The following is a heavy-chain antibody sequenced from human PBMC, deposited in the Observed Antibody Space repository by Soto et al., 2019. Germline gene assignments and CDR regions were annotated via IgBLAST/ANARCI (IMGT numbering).Heavy chain of an antibody. D-gene: IGHD4-4*01. Sequence: QITLKESGPTLVKPTQTLTLTCTFSGFSLSTSDVGVGWIRQSPGKALEWVALIYWDEEKRYHPSLKRRLTITKDTSKNQVVLKMTSVNPADTATYYCAHRPDYSNYWFDTGGKGTLVTVSS. CDR3: AHRPDYSNYWFDT. CDR1: GFSLSTSDVG. V-gene: IGHV2-5*02. J-gene: IGHJ5*02. CDR2: IYWDEEK.